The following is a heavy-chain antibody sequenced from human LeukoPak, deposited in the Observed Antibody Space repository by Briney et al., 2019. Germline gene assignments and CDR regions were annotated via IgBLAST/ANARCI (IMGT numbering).Heavy chain of an antibody. D-gene: IGHD2-15*01. CDR3: ARGTVVVVAAMGY. CDR2: ISYDGSNK. Sequence: GGSLRLACAASGFTFSSYAMHWVRQAPGKGLEWVAVISYDGSNKYYADSVKGRFTISRDNSKNTLYLQMNSLRAEDTAVYYCARGTVVVVAAMGYWGQGTLVTVSS. V-gene: IGHV3-30-3*01. CDR1: GFTFSSYA. J-gene: IGHJ4*01.